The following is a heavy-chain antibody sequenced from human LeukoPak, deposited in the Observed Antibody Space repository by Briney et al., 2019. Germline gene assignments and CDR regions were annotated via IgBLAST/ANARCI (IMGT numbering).Heavy chain of an antibody. Sequence: SETLSLTCAVYGGSFSGYYWSWIRQPPGKGLEWIGEINHSGSTNYNPSLKSRVTISVDTSKNQFSLKLSSVTAADTAVYYCARGRGPLSYYSSYYRDVWGKGTTVTVS. J-gene: IGHJ6*03. CDR3: ARGRGPLSYYSSYYRDV. CDR2: INHSGST. CDR1: GGSFSGYY. V-gene: IGHV4-34*01. D-gene: IGHD3-10*01.